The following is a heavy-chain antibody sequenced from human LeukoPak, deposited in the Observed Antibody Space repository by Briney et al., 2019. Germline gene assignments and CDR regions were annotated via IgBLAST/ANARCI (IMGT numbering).Heavy chain of an antibody. CDR2: IYHSGST. J-gene: IGHJ4*02. Sequence: SETLSLTCTVSGYSISSGYYWGWIRQPPGKGLEWIGSIYHSGSTYYNPSLKSRVTISVDTSKNQFSLKLSSVTAADTAVYYCARDLSSPGSLDPFDYWGQGTLVTVPS. V-gene: IGHV4-38-2*02. CDR3: ARDLSSPGSLDPFDY. CDR1: GYSISSGYY. D-gene: IGHD6-13*01.